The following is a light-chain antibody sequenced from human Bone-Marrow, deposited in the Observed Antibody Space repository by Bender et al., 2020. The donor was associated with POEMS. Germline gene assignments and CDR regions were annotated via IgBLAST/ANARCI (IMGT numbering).Light chain of an antibody. CDR2: GND. CDR3: ATWDDSLNGFV. V-gene: IGLV1-44*01. J-gene: IGLJ1*01. Sequence: QSVLTQPPSASGTPGQKVTISCSGGSSNIGSYFVYWYQQFPGTAPKLVIYGNDQRPSGVPDRFSGSRSGTSASLAISGLQSEDEADYYCATWDDSLNGFVFGTGTKVTVL. CDR1: SSNIGSYF.